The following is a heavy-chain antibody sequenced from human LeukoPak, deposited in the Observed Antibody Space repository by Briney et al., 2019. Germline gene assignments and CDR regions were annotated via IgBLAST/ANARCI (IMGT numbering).Heavy chain of an antibody. CDR2: ISGSGGST. V-gene: IGHV3-23*01. CDR3: ARDRIVGATPYDY. CDR1: GFTFSSYA. J-gene: IGHJ4*02. D-gene: IGHD1-26*01. Sequence: GGSLRLSCAASGFTFSSYAMSWVRQAPGKGLEWVSVISGSGGSTYYADSVKGRFTISRDDGKNSLYLQMNSLRAEDTAVYYCARDRIVGATPYDYWGQGSLVTVSS.